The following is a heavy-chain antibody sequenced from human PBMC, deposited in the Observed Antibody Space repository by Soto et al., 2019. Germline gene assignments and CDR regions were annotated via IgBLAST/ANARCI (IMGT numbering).Heavy chain of an antibody. D-gene: IGHD3-16*01. CDR2: IYPGDSDI. CDR3: ARAIEMSRFGWFDP. V-gene: IGHV5-51*01. Sequence: PGESLKISCKASGYRFTSYWIGWVRQMPGKGLEWMGIIYPGDSDIRYRPSLQGQVTISADKSISTAYLQWSSLKASDTAIYYCARAIEMSRFGWFDPWGQGTLVTVSS. J-gene: IGHJ5*02. CDR1: GYRFTSYW.